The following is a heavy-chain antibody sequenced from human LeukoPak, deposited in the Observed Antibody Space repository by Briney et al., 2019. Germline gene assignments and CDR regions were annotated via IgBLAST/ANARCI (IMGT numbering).Heavy chain of an antibody. CDR2: ISGSGGST. J-gene: IGHJ3*02. D-gene: IGHD4-17*01. V-gene: IGHV3-23*01. CDR3: AKESSTVTTRDAFDI. Sequence: GGSLRLSCAASGFTVSSNYMSWVRQAPGKGLEWVSAISGSGGSTYYADSVKGRFTISRDNSKNTLYLQMNSLRAEDTAVYYCAKESSTVTTRDAFDIWGQGTMVTVSS. CDR1: GFTVSSNY.